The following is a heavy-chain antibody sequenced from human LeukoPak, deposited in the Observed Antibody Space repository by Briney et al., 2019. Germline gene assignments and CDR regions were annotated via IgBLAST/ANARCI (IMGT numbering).Heavy chain of an antibody. CDR3: ARDTSGGARLGY. Sequence: ASVKVSCKASGYTFTGYYIHWVRQTPGQGLEWMGWVDPDSGGTNYAQKFQGRVTMTRDTSVNTAYMELSRLTSDDTAVYFRARDTSGGARLGYWCQGTLVTVSS. CDR1: GYTFTGYY. D-gene: IGHD3-16*01. CDR2: VDPDSGGT. J-gene: IGHJ4*02. V-gene: IGHV1-2*02.